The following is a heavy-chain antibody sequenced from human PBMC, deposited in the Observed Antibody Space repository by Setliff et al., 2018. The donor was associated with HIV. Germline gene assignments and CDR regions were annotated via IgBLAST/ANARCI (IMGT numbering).Heavy chain of an antibody. CDR3: ARGSLDNDVEAAVVTH. D-gene: IGHD6-13*01. J-gene: IGHJ4*02. Sequence: SETLSLTCSVSGGSVGSHFWAWIRQTPGKRLDWIGYSSNIGIINHNPSLRSRVTTSIDTSKNQMSLKLTSVTPADTAVYYCARGSLDNDVEAAVVTHWGRGILVTVSS. CDR1: GGSVGSHF. CDR2: SSNIGII. V-gene: IGHV4-59*02.